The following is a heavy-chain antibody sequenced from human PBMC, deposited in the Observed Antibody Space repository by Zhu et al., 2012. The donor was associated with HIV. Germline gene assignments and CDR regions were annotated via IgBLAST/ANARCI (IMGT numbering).Heavy chain of an antibody. V-gene: IGHV4-28*01. D-gene: IGHD3-9*01. CDR3: ARIREDILTGFYYYYMDV. CDR2: MSYSGST. CDR1: GYSISSSNW. Sequence: QVQLQESGPGLVKPSDTLSLTCAVSGYSISSSNWWGWIRQPPGKGLEWIAYMSYSGSTYYNVPLKSRVTMSVDTSKNQFSLKLRSVTAVDTAVYYCARIREDILTGFYYYYMDVWGKGTTVTVSS. J-gene: IGHJ6*03.